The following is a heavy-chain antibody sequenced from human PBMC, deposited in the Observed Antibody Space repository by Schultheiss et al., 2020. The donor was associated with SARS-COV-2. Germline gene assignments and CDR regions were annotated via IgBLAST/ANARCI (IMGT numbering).Heavy chain of an antibody. V-gene: IGHV3-30*18. CDR3: VKDGLWFGELSGWFDP. CDR1: GFTFSSYW. CDR2: ISYDGSNK. Sequence: GGSLRLSCAASGFTFSSYWMHWVRQAPGRGLEWVAVISYDGSNKYYADSVKGRFTISRDNSKNTLYLQMSSLRAEDTAVYYCVKDGLWFGELSGWFDPWGQGTLVTVSS. D-gene: IGHD3-10*01. J-gene: IGHJ5*02.